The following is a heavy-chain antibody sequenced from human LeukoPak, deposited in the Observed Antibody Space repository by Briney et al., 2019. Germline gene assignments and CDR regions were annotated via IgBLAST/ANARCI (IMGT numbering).Heavy chain of an antibody. V-gene: IGHV3-23*01. Sequence: GGSLRLSCAASGFTFSSYAMSWVRQAPGKGLQWVSGVSGSGGKIYYADSVKGRFTLSRDNSKNTLSLQMNSLRAEDTAVYYCARRGFDYWGQGTLVTVSS. CDR3: ARRGFDY. CDR1: GFTFSSYA. CDR2: VSGSGGKI. J-gene: IGHJ4*02.